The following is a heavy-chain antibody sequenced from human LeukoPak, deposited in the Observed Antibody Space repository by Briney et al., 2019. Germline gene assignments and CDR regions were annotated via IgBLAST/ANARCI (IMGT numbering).Heavy chain of an antibody. D-gene: IGHD6-19*01. J-gene: IGHJ4*02. Sequence: GSLRLSCAASGFTFSSYGMHWVRQAPGKGLEWVAVISYDGSNKYYADSVKGRFTISRDNSKNTLYLQMNSLRAEDTAVYYCAKEFPRYIAVAGTVDYWGQGTLVTVSS. CDR1: GFTFSSYG. CDR3: AKEFPRYIAVAGTVDY. CDR2: ISYDGSNK. V-gene: IGHV3-30*18.